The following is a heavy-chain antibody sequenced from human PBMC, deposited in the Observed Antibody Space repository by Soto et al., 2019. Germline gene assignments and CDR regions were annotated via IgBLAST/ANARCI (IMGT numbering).Heavy chain of an antibody. V-gene: IGHV4-59*08. CDR3: ARRYGSAIDY. CDR2: IYYSGST. D-gene: IGHD1-26*01. Sequence: SETLSLTCTVSGGSISSYYWSWIRQPPGKGLEWIGYIYYSGSTNYNPSIKSRVTITEDTSKNQFSLKLSSVTAADTAVYYCARRYGSAIDYWGQGTLVTVSS. J-gene: IGHJ4*02. CDR1: GGSISSYY.